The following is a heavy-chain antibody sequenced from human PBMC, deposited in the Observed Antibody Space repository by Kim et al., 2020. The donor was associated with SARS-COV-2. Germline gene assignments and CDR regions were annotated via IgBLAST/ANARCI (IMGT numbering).Heavy chain of an antibody. D-gene: IGHD3-22*01. Sequence: GGSLRLSCSASGFTFSSYAMHWVRQAPGKGLEYVSAISSNGGTTYYADSVKGRFTISRDNSKNTLYLQMSRLRAEDTAVYYCVKDHSMICFWYYFDYWGQGTPVTVSS. CDR1: GFTFSSYA. J-gene: IGHJ4*03. V-gene: IGHV3-64D*06. CDR3: VKDHSMICFWYYFDY. CDR2: ISSNGGTT.